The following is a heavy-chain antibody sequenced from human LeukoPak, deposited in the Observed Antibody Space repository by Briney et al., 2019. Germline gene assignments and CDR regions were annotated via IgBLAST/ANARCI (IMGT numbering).Heavy chain of an antibody. J-gene: IGHJ4*02. CDR2: INHSGST. D-gene: IGHD5-24*01. CDR3: AREEMATIYYFDY. CDR1: GGSFSGYY. V-gene: IGHV4-34*01. Sequence: TSEILSLTCAVYGGSFSGYYWSWIRQPPGKGLEWIGEINHSGSTNYNPSLKSRVTISVDTSKNQFSLKLSSVTAADTAVYYCAREEMATIYYFDYWGQGTLVTVSS.